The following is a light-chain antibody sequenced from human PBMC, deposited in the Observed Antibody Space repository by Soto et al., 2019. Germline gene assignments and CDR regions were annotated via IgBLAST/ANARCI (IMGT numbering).Light chain of an antibody. CDR1: GSNIGAPYD. V-gene: IGLV1-40*01. CDR2: GST. Sequence: SVLTQPPSLSGAPGQRVTISCTGSGSNIGAPYDVHWYQHLPGAAPKPLIYGSTNRPSGVPGRFSGSKSGTSASLAITGLQAEDEADYYCQSYDSSLSGYVFGAGTKVTVL. J-gene: IGLJ1*01. CDR3: QSYDSSLSGYV.